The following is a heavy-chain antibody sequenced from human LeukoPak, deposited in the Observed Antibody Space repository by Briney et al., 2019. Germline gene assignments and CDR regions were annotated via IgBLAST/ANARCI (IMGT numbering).Heavy chain of an antibody. CDR1: VSTFTGYY. J-gene: IGHJ4*02. D-gene: IGHD6-19*01. CDR2: INTNSGGT. CDR3: ARVVYSNGWYSTYYFDY. V-gene: IGHV1-2*02. Sequence: ASVKVSCKASVSTFTGYYMHWVRQAPGQGLEWMGWINTNSGGTNYAQKFQGRVTMTRDTSISTAYMELSRLRSDDTAVYYCARVVYSNGWYSTYYFDYWGQGTLVTVSS.